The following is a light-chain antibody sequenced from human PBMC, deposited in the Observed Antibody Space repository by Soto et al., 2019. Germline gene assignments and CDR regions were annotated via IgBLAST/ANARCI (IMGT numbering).Light chain of an antibody. J-gene: IGLJ1*01. CDR3: TAWDDSLSGYV. CDR1: SSNIGSNY. V-gene: IGLV1-47*02. Sequence: QSVLAQPPSTSGTPGQRVTISCSVSSSNIGSNYVSWYQQLPGTAPKLLIYSNNQRPSGVPERFSGSKSGTSASLVIRGLRSEDEAEYYCTAWDDSLSGYVFGTGTKVTLL. CDR2: SNN.